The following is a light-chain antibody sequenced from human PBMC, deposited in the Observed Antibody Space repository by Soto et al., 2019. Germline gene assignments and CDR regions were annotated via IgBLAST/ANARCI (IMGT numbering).Light chain of an antibody. CDR1: SGDVGGYYY. CDR2: EVT. CDR3: TSHTSGSTRV. Sequence: QSALTQPSSVSGSPGQSIAISCTATSGDVGGYYYVSWYQQHPDKAPKLMIYEVTKRPSWVSNRFSGSKSGNTASLTISGLQSEDEADYYCTSHTSGSTRVFGSGTKLTVL. V-gene: IGLV2-14*01. J-gene: IGLJ3*02.